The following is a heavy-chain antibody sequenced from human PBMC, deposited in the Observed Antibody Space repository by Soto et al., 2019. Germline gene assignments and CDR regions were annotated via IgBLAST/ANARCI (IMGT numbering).Heavy chain of an antibody. D-gene: IGHD3-10*01. CDR3: AKGGRYYYGSGSYFAY. J-gene: IGHJ4*02. V-gene: IGHV3-23*01. Sequence: GGSLRFSCAASGFTFSSYAMSWVRQAPGKGLEWVSAISGSGGSTYYADSVKGRFTISRDNSKNTLYLQMNSLRAEDTAVYYCAKGGRYYYGSGSYFAYWGQGTLVTVSS. CDR1: GFTFSSYA. CDR2: ISGSGGST.